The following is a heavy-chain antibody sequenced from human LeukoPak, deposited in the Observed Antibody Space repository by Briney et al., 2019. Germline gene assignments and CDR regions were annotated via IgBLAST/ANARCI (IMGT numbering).Heavy chain of an antibody. J-gene: IGHJ4*02. V-gene: IGHV1-8*01. Sequence: ASVKVSCKASGYTFTSYDINWVRQATGQGLEWMGWMNPNSGNTGYAQKFQGRVTMTRNTSISTAYMELSSLRSEDTAVYYCAAAAAGIREFDYWGQGTLVTVSS. CDR1: GYTFTSYD. CDR3: AAAAAGIREFDY. D-gene: IGHD6-13*01. CDR2: MNPNSGNT.